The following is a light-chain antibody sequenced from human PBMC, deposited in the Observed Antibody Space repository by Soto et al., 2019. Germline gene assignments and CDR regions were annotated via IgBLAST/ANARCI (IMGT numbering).Light chain of an antibody. CDR2: AAS. J-gene: IGKJ1*01. V-gene: IGKV1-9*01. CDR3: QQYKSYWT. Sequence: IQLTQSPSSLSASVGDRVTITCRASQGINSYLAWYQQRPGKAPKLLIYAASTLQSGVPSRFSGSGSGTDFTLTINSLQPDDFATYYCQQYKSYWTFGQGTKVDI. CDR1: QGINSY.